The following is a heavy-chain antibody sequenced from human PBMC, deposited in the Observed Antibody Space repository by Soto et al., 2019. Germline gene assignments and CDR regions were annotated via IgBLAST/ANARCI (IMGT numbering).Heavy chain of an antibody. CDR3: AGASYDILTGYYANAFDI. CDR1: GYIFTSYW. CDR2: IYPGDSDT. D-gene: IGHD3-9*01. J-gene: IGHJ3*02. Sequence: PVESLKISCKGSGYIFTSYWIWWLLQVPVKVLEWMGIIYPGDSDTRYSPSFQGQVTISADKSISTAYLQWSSLKASDTAMYYCAGASYDILTGYYANAFDIWGQGTMVTVSS. V-gene: IGHV5-51*01.